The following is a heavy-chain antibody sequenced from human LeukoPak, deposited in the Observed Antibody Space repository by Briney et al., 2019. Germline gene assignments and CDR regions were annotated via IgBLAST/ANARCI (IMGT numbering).Heavy chain of an antibody. CDR1: GFTFSSYS. CDR3: ARDLGGDYFDY. CDR2: ISSSSSYI. J-gene: IGHJ4*02. Sequence: GGSLRLSCAASGFTFSSYSMNWVRQAPGKGLEWVSSISSSSSYIYYADSVKGRFTIPRDNAKNSLYLQMNSLRAEDTAVYYCARDLGGDYFDYWGQGTLVTVSS. V-gene: IGHV3-21*01. D-gene: IGHD1-26*01.